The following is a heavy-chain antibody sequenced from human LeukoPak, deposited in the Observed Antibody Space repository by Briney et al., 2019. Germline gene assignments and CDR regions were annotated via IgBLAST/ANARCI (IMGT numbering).Heavy chain of an antibody. CDR1: GFTFGDYA. J-gene: IGHJ4*02. CDR2: VRSRAYGGTP. CDR3: ARDTGYNTFDY. D-gene: IGHD5-24*01. V-gene: IGHV3-49*04. Sequence: GGSLRLSCIASGFTFGDYAMDWVRQAPGKGLEWVGFVRSRAYGGTPEYGASVKGRFTISRDDSKAVAYLQMNSLTAEDTAVYYCARDTGYNTFDYWGQGTLVTVSS.